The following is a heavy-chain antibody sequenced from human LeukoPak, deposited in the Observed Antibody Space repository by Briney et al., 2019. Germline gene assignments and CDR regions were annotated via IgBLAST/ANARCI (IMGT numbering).Heavy chain of an antibody. CDR3: ARDSGVVITTSLDY. CDR2: IDPKTGGI. V-gene: IGHV1-2*02. Sequence: GASVKVSCKTSGYTFIDYYIHWVRQAPGQGLEWMAWIDPKTGGINYAQKFQGRITMTTDTSTSTAYMELRSLRSDDTAVYYCARDSGVVITTSLDYWGQGTLVTVSS. D-gene: IGHD3-22*01. CDR1: GYTFIDYY. J-gene: IGHJ4*02.